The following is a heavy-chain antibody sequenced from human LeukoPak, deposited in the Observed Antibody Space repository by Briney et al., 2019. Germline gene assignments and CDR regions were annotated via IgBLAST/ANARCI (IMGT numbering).Heavy chain of an antibody. J-gene: IGHJ6*04. V-gene: IGHV3-48*03. D-gene: IGHD3-10*02. CDR1: GFTFSSYE. CDR2: ISSSGSTI. CDR3: AELGITMIGGV. Sequence: GGSLRLSCAASGFTFSSYEMNWVRRAPGKGLEWVSYISSSGSTIYYAESVKGRFTISRDNAKNSLYLQMNSLRAEDTAVYYCAELGITMIGGVWGKGTTVTISS.